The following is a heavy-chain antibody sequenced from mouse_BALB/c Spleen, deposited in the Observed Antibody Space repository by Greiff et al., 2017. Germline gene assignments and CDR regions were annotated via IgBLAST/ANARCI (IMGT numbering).Heavy chain of an antibody. D-gene: IGHD1-2*01. CDR2: IYPGNVNT. V-gene: IGHV1S56*01. CDR3: ARSRTTAPAWFAY. Sequence: VQLQQSGPELVKPGASVRISCKASGYTFTSYYIHWVKQRPGQGLEWIGWIYPGNVNTKYNEKFKGKATLTADKSSSTAYMQLSSLTSEDSAVYFCARSRTTAPAWFAYWGQGTLVTVSA. J-gene: IGHJ3*01. CDR1: GYTFTSYY.